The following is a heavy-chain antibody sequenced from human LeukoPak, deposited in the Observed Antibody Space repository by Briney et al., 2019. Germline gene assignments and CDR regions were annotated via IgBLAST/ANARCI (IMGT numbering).Heavy chain of an antibody. Sequence: SETLSLTCTVSGGSISSGSYSWNWIRQPAGKGLEWIGRMYSSGTTNYNPSLKSRVTISVDTSKNQFSLKLSSVTASDTAVYYCATSPVTTWWFDPWGQGTLATVSS. J-gene: IGHJ5*02. V-gene: IGHV4-61*02. CDR1: GGSISSGSYS. D-gene: IGHD4-17*01. CDR3: ATSPVTTWWFDP. CDR2: MYSSGTT.